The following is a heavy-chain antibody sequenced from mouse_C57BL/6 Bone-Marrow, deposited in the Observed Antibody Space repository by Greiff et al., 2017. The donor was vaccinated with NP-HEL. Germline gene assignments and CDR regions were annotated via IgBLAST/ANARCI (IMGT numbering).Heavy chain of an antibody. CDR2: ISSGGSYT. J-gene: IGHJ3*01. CDR1: GFTFSSYG. CDR3: ARDYYGSSYVAY. D-gene: IGHD1-1*01. V-gene: IGHV5-6*02. Sequence: DVMLVESGGDLVKPGGSLKLSCAASGFTFSSYGMSWVRQTPDKRLEWVATISSGGSYTYYPDSVKGRFTISRDNAKNTLYLQMSSLKSEDTAMYYCARDYYGSSYVAYWGQGTLVTVSA.